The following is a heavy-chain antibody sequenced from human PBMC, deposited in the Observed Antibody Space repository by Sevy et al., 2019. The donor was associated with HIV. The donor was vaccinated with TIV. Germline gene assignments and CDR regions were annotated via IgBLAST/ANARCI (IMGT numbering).Heavy chain of an antibody. CDR1: GFTFSSYG. CDR3: AKGDRTFYGLDV. V-gene: IGHV3-30*18. Sequence: GGSLRLSCAASGFTFSSYGIHWVRQAPGKGLEWVAVISYDGSDIYYADSVKGRFTISREDSKNTLYLQMNSLRAEDTAVYYCAKGDRTFYGLDVWGQGTTVTVSS. CDR2: ISYDGSDI. D-gene: IGHD2-15*01. J-gene: IGHJ6*02.